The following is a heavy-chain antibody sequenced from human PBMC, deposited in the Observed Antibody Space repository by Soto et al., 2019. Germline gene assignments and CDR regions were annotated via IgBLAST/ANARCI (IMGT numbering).Heavy chain of an antibody. J-gene: IGHJ5*02. V-gene: IGHV5-51*01. CDR1: GYSFTSYW. D-gene: IGHD3-3*01. Sequence: GESLKISCKGSGYSFTSYWIGWVRQMPGKGLEWMGIIYPGDSDTRYSPSFQGQVTISADKSISTAYLQWSSLKASDTAMYYCARSDRYDFWSGTPQNWFDPWGQGTLVTVSS. CDR2: IYPGDSDT. CDR3: ARSDRYDFWSGTPQNWFDP.